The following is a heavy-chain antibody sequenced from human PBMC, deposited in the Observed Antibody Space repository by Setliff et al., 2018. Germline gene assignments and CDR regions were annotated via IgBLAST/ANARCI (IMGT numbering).Heavy chain of an antibody. CDR3: ARSYSYGYPDY. J-gene: IGHJ4*02. D-gene: IGHD5-18*01. Sequence: SETLSLTCTVSGGSINSLGYSWSWIRQPPGKGLVWIGCIYHTGSTYYNPSLKSRVTISVDKSKNHFSLKLSSVSAADTAMYYCARSYSYGYPDYWGQGTLVTVSS. V-gene: IGHV4-30-2*01. CDR2: IYHTGST. CDR1: GGSINSLGYS.